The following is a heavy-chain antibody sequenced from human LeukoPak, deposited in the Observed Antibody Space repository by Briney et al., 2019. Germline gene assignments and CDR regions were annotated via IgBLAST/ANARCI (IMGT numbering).Heavy chain of an antibody. V-gene: IGHV1-46*01. CDR2: INPSGGST. CDR3: ARVMAVRGVIRLDAFDI. CDR1: GYTFTSYY. Sequence: ASVKVSCKASGYTFTSYYMHWVRQAPGQGLEWMGIINPSGGSTSYAQKFQGRVTMTRDTSTSTVYMELSSLRSEDTAVYYCARVMAVRGVIRLDAFDIWGQGTMVTVSS. J-gene: IGHJ3*02. D-gene: IGHD3-10*01.